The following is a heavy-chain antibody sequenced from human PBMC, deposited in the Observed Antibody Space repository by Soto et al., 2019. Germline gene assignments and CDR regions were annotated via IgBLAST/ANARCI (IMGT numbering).Heavy chain of an antibody. CDR1: GGSFSGYY. D-gene: IGHD4-17*01. CDR2: INHSGST. J-gene: IGHJ4*02. V-gene: IGHV4-34*01. CDR3: ARGFRVTTVTRYFDY. Sequence: SETLSLTCAVYGGSFSGYYWSWIRQPPGKGLEWIGEINHSGSTNYNPSLKSRVTISVGTSKNQFSLKLSSVTAADTAVYYCARGFRVTTVTRYFDYWGQGTLVTVSS.